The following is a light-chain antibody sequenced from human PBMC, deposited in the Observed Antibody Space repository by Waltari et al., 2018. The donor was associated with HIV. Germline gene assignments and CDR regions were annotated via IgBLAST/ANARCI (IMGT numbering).Light chain of an antibody. V-gene: IGLV2-14*03. CDR2: DVN. CDR3: SSYVKGGTYV. CDR1: NDDIRATVY. J-gene: IGLJ1*01. Sequence: QSALAQPASVSRSHGQSIPPFFPRPNDDIRATVYVLWYQVVPIQTPKRLIFDVNRRPSGSPHRFSGFKSGYTASLMIFGLRREDEANYFCSSYVKGGTYVFGSGTKV.